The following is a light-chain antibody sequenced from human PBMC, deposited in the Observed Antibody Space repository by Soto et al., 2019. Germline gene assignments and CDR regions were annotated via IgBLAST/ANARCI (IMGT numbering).Light chain of an antibody. J-gene: IGKJ2*01. Sequence: ETVLTQSPGTLSLSPGERATLSCRASQSVDSNFLGWYQQKPGQPPSLLIYATSSRATGIPDRFSGSGSGTDFTLTISRRAPEDFAVYYCHQYGNSPPWGTFGQGTKVEMK. CDR2: ATS. CDR3: HQYGNSPPWGT. CDR1: QSVDSNF. V-gene: IGKV3-20*01.